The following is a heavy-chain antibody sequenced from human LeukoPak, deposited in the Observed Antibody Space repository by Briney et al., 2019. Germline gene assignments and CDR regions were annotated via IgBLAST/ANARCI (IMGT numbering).Heavy chain of an antibody. CDR1: GGSISSSSYY. CDR3: AREGLGIDY. J-gene: IGHJ4*02. Sequence: SETLSLTCTVSGGSISSSSYYWGWIRQPPGKGLEWIGSIYYSGSTYYNPSLKSRVTISVDTSKNQFSLKLSSVTAADTAVYYCAREGLGIDYWGQGTLVTVSS. CDR2: IYYSGST. V-gene: IGHV4-39*07. D-gene: IGHD3/OR15-3a*01.